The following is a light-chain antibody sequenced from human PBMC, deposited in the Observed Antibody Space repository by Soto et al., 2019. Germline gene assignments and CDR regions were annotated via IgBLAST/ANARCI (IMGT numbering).Light chain of an antibody. V-gene: IGKV1-5*01. J-gene: IGKJ1*01. CDR3: QQYHSYPGT. CDR2: DAS. Sequence: IHMTQSPSTLSSSVVDIVTITCRASQSISTWLAWYQQIPGKAPKLLIYDASNLESGVPSRFSGSGSGTEFTLTLSSLQPDDFATYYCQQYHSYPGTFGQGTKVDI. CDR1: QSISTW.